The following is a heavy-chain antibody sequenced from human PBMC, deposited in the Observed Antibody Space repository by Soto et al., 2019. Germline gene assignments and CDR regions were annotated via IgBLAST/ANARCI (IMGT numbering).Heavy chain of an antibody. V-gene: IGHV4-61*01. CDR2: VHYSGSA. CDR3: ARDMSYLYGMDV. CDR1: GDSVSSGTYY. J-gene: IGHJ6*02. Sequence: QVQLQESGPGLVKPSETLSLTCSVSGDSVSSGTYYWGWIRQSPGKGLEWIGHVHYSGSANYNPSLKSRVTMSVHTSKNQFSLKLASVPAADTAVYFCARDMSYLYGMDVWGQGTTVTVSS. D-gene: IGHD3-16*02.